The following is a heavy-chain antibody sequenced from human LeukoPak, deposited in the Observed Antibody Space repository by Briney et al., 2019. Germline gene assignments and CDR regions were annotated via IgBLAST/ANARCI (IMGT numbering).Heavy chain of an antibody. Sequence: PGGSLTLSCAASGFTFSGYAMSWVRQAPGKGLEWVSAISGSGGSTYYADSVKGRFTISRDNSKNTLYLQMNSLRAEDTAVYYCAKHDYSNFYYFDYWGQGTLGTVSS. D-gene: IGHD4-11*01. CDR3: AKHDYSNFYYFDY. V-gene: IGHV3-23*01. J-gene: IGHJ4*02. CDR2: ISGSGGST. CDR1: GFTFSGYA.